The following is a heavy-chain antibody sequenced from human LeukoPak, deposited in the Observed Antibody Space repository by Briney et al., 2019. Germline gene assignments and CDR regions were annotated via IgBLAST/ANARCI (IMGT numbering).Heavy chain of an antibody. V-gene: IGHV4-38-2*02. CDR1: GYSISSGYY. CDR3: AKTVTVTTSAFDI. Sequence: SETLSPTCTVSGYSISSGYYWGWIRQPPGKGLEWMGTIYHSGSTYYNPSLKSRVTISVDTSKNQFSLKLSSVTAADTAVYYCAKTVTVTTSAFDIWGQGTMVTVSS. CDR2: IYHSGST. D-gene: IGHD4-17*01. J-gene: IGHJ3*02.